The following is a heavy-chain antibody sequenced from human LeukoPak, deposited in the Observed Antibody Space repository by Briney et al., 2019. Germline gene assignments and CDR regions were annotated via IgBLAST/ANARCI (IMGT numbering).Heavy chain of an antibody. CDR3: ASGGEGYPYDY. CDR2: INHSGST. V-gene: IGHV4-34*01. D-gene: IGHD3-10*01. Sequence: SETLSLTCAVYGGSFSGYYWSWIRQSPGKGLEWIGEINHSGSTNYNPSLKSRVTISVDTSKNQFSLKLSSVTAADTAVYYCASGGEGYPYDYWGQGTLVTVSS. J-gene: IGHJ4*02. CDR1: GGSFSGYY.